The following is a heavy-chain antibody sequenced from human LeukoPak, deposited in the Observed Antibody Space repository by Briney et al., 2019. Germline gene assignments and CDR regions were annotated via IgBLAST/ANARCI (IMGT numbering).Heavy chain of an antibody. CDR3: ASIYSSSWYAEPNYYFDY. J-gene: IGHJ4*02. CDR1: GGSISSYY. D-gene: IGHD6-13*01. V-gene: IGHV4-59*08. CDR2: IYYSGST. Sequence: SETLSLTCTVSGGSISSYYWSWIRQPPGKGLEWIGYIYYSGSTNYNPSLKSRVTISVDTSKNQFSLKLSSVTAADTAVYYCASIYSSSWYAEPNYYFDYWGQGTLVTVSS.